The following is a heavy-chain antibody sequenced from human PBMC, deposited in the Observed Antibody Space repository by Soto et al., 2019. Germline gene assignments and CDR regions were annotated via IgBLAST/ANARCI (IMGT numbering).Heavy chain of an antibody. Sequence: QITLKESGPTLVKPTQTLTLTCTFSGFSLSTSGVGVGWIRQPPGKALEWLALIYWDDDKRYSSSLKSRLTITKDTSKNQVVLTMTNMDPVDTATYYCAHRRDSSWYFDYWGQGTLVSVSS. CDR2: IYWDDDK. D-gene: IGHD6-13*01. CDR1: GFSLSTSGVG. V-gene: IGHV2-5*02. J-gene: IGHJ4*02. CDR3: AHRRDSSWYFDY.